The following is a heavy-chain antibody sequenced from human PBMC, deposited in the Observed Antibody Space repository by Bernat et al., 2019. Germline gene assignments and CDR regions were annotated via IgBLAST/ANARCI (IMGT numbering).Heavy chain of an antibody. CDR2: IYPGDSDT. CDR1: GYSFTSYW. V-gene: IGHV5-51*01. CDR3: CIAGAGNIWGVPHYFDH. D-gene: IGHD6-19*01. J-gene: IGHJ4*02. Sequence: EVQLVQSGAEVKKPGESLKISCKGSGYSFTSYWIGWVRQMPGKGLEWMGIIYPGDSDTRYSPSFTSQVTNSTPESIRTAYLEGDSPKASDTAMDYFCIAGAGNIWGVPHYFDHWGQGTPVTGSS.